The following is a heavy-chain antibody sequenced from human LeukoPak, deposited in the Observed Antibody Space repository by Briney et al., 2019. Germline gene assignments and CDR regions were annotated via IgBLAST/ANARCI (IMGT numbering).Heavy chain of an antibody. CDR3: ARVRREASNFSFYVMDV. CDR1: GFTFSRYD. D-gene: IGHD5-24*01. Sequence: GGSLRLSCAASGFTFSRYDIHWVRQAAGKGLEWVSAIGSTGITYYPDSVKGRFTISRDDAKTSVYLEMNSLRAEDTAVYFCARVRREASNFSFYVMDVWAQGTTVTASS. CDR2: IGSTGIT. J-gene: IGHJ6*02. V-gene: IGHV3-13*01.